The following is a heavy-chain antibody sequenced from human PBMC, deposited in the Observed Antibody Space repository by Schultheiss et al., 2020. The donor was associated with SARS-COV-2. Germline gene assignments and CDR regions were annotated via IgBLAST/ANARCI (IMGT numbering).Heavy chain of an antibody. J-gene: IGHJ5*02. Sequence: SETLSLTCAVSGGSISSGGYYWSWIRQPPGKGLEWIGYIYYSGSTYYNPSLKSRVTISVDTSKNQFSLKLSSVTAADTAVYYCASSRGITVTTGGRYNWFDPWGQGTLVTVSS. CDR3: ASSRGITVTTGGRYNWFDP. V-gene: IGHV4-31*11. CDR2: IYYSGST. CDR1: GGSISSGGYY. D-gene: IGHD1-14*01.